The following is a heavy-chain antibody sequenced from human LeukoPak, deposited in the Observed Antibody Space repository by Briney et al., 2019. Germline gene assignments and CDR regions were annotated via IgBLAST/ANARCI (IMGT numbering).Heavy chain of an antibody. CDR1: GGSFSNYY. V-gene: IGHV4-34*12. J-gene: IGHJ4*02. Sequence: SETLSLTCAVYGGSFSNYYWSWIRQPPGKGLEWIGEIIHTGSTNYNPSLRSRVTISVDTSKNLFSLKLSSVTAADTAVYYCARRIWGGYFFDNWGQGTLVTVSS. D-gene: IGHD3-16*01. CDR2: IIHTGST. CDR3: ARRIWGGYFFDN.